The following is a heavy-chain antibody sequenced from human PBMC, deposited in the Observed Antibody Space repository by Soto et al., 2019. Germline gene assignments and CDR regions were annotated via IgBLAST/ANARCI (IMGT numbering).Heavy chain of an antibody. Sequence: QVQLEQSGAEVRQPGSSVKVSCKASGGSFSSLGLSWVRRAPGQGLEWMGGIIPTFGKPTYTQKFQARITITADESTRTAYMELTSVTSEDTAVYYCAAEEGMDEVDYFYVMEVWGQGTAVTVSS. CDR3: AAEEGMDEVDYFYVMEV. D-gene: IGHD5-12*01. J-gene: IGHJ6*01. V-gene: IGHV1-69*12. CDR1: GGSFSSLG. CDR2: IIPTFGKP.